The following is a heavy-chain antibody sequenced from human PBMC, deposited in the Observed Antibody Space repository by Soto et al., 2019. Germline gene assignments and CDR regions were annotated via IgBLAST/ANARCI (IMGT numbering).Heavy chain of an antibody. CDR2: IYKSATT. V-gene: IGHV4-30-4*01. Sequence: ASETLSLTCSVSGDSISTVDYFWAWVRQPPGQALEYIGYIYKSATTYYNPSFESRVAISLDTPKSQFSLNVTSLTAADTAVYFCARRRYCLTGRCFPNWFDSWGQGTLVTVSS. CDR3: ARRRYCLTGRCFPNWFDS. CDR1: GDSISTVDYF. D-gene: IGHD2-15*01. J-gene: IGHJ5*01.